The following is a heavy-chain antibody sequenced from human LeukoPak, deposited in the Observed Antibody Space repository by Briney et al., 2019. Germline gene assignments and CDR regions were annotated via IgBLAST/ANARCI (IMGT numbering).Heavy chain of an antibody. CDR1: GYTFTSYY. CDR3: ARLRRYGPIIFLGYFDY. D-gene: IGHD5-18*01. Sequence: ASVKVSCKASGYTFTSYYMHWVRQAPGQGLEWMGSINPNSGGTDYAQKFQGRITMTWDTSINTAYMELSRLRSDDTAVYYCARLRRYGPIIFLGYFDYWGQGTLVTVSS. CDR2: INPNSGGT. V-gene: IGHV1-2*02. J-gene: IGHJ4*02.